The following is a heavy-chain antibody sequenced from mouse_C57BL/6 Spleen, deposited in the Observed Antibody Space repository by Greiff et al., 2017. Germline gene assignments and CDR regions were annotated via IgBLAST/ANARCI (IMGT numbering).Heavy chain of an antibody. D-gene: IGHD1-1*01. J-gene: IGHJ1*03. CDR1: GFTFSDYG. Sequence: EVQLVESGGGLVKPGGSLKLSCAASGFTFSDYGMHWVRQAPEKGLEWVAYISSGSSTIYYADTVKGRFTISRDNAKNTLFLQMTSLRSEDTAMYYCARDSHYYGSSWYFDVWGTGTTVTVSS. CDR2: ISSGSSTI. V-gene: IGHV5-17*01. CDR3: ARDSHYYGSSWYFDV.